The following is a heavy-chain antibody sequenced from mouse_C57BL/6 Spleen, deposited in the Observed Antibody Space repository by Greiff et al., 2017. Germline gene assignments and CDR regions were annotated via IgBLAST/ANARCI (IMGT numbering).Heavy chain of an antibody. J-gene: IGHJ2*01. V-gene: IGHV1-59*01. CDR2: IDPSDSYT. CDR1: GYTFTSYW. CDR3: ASYDGYSSYYFDY. D-gene: IGHD2-3*01. Sequence: QVQLQQPGAELVRPGTSVKLSCKASGYTFTSYWMHWVKQRPGQGLEWIGVIDPSDSYTNYNQKFKGKATLTVDTSSSTAYMQLSSLTSEDSAVYYCASYDGYSSYYFDYWGQGTTLTVSS.